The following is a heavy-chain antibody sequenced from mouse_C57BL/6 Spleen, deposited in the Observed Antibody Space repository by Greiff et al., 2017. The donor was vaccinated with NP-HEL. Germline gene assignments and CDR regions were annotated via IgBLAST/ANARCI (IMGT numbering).Heavy chain of an antibody. V-gene: IGHV1-54*01. Sequence: QVQLQQSGAELVRPGTSVKVSCKASGYAFTNYLIEWVKQRPGQGLEWIGVINPGSGGTNYNEKFKGKATLTADKSSSTAYMQLSSLTSEDSAVYVCAREVLWAMDYWGQGTSVTVSS. CDR1: GYAFTNYL. J-gene: IGHJ4*01. CDR2: INPGSGGT. D-gene: IGHD1-1*02. CDR3: AREVLWAMDY.